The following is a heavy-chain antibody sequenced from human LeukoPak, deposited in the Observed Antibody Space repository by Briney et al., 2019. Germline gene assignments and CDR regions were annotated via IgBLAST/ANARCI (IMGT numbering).Heavy chain of an antibody. CDR1: GFTFSSYE. J-gene: IGHJ3*02. CDR2: IYSGGST. V-gene: IGHV3-66*01. CDR3: ARSLRNAFDI. Sequence: PGGSLRLSCAASGFTFSSYEMNWVRQAPGKGLEWVSIIYSGGSTDYADSVKGRFSISRDNSKNTLYLQMNSLRAEDTAVYYCARSLRNAFDIWGQGTMVTVSS. D-gene: IGHD3-3*01.